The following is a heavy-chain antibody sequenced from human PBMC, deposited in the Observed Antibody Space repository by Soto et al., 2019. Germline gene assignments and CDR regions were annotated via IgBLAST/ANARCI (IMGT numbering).Heavy chain of an antibody. V-gene: IGHV4-59*08. J-gene: IGHJ4*02. Sequence: TSETLSLTCTVSGGTISSWYWSWIRQPPGKGLEWIGYIYYSGSTNCSPSLKSRVTISVDTSKNQFSLKLSSVTAADTAVYYCARRYGSAIDYWGQGTLVTVSS. D-gene: IGHD1-26*01. CDR3: ARRYGSAIDY. CDR2: IYYSGST. CDR1: GGTISSWY.